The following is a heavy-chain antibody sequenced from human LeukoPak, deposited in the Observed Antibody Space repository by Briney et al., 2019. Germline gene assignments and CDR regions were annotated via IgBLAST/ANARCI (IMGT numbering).Heavy chain of an antibody. J-gene: IGHJ3*02. CDR2: IYYSGST. CDR3: ARLLVTAIPPIAFDI. CDR1: GGSISSSRYY. V-gene: IGHV4-39*01. D-gene: IGHD2-21*02. Sequence: KPSETLSLTCTVSGGSISSSRYYRGWIRQPPGEGLEWIGSIYYSGSTYYTPSLRSRVTISVDTSKNQFSLNLSSVTAADTAVYYCARLLVTAIPPIAFDIWGQGTMVTVSS.